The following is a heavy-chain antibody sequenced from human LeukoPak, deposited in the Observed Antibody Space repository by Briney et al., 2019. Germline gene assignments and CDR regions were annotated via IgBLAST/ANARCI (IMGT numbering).Heavy chain of an antibody. J-gene: IGHJ4*02. CDR3: ARDPSPYSSGWYAPVDYFDY. Sequence: GGSLRLSCAASGFTFSSYWMSWVRQAPGKGLEWVANIKQDGSEKYYVDSVKGRFTISRDNAKNSLYLQMNSLRAEDTAVYYCARDPSPYSSGWYAPVDYFDYWGRGTLVTVSS. CDR1: GFTFSSYW. V-gene: IGHV3-7*01. CDR2: IKQDGSEK. D-gene: IGHD6-19*01.